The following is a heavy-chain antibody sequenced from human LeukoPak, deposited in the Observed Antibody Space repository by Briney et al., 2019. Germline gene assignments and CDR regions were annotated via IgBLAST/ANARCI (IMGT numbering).Heavy chain of an antibody. Sequence: SGGSLRLSCAASGFTFSSYEMNWVRQAPGKGLEWVSTISRSATTIYYADSVKGRFTISRDNAKNSLYLQMNSLRAEDTAVYYCARVGVLSSSWLLYWGQGTLVTVSS. CDR1: GFTFSSYE. CDR3: ARVGVLSSSWLLY. D-gene: IGHD6-13*01. V-gene: IGHV3-48*03. CDR2: ISRSATTI. J-gene: IGHJ4*02.